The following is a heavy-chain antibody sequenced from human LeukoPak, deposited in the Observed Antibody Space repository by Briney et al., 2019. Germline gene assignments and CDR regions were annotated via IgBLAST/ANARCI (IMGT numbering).Heavy chain of an antibody. CDR2: INPNSGGT. CDR1: GYTFTGYY. J-gene: IGHJ4*02. V-gene: IGHV1-2*02. D-gene: IGHD2-2*01. CDR3: ARPLYCSSTTCSTGFDY. Sequence: GASVKVSCKASGYTFTGYYMHWVRQAPGQGLEWMGWINPNSGGTNYAQKFQGRVTMTRDTSISTAYMELSRLRSDDTAVYYCARPLYCSSTTCSTGFDYWGQGTLVTVSS.